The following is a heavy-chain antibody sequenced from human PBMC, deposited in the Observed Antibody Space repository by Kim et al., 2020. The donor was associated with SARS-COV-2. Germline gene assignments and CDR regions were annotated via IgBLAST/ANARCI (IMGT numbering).Heavy chain of an antibody. Sequence: GGSLRLSCAASGFTFSSYAMSWVRQAPGKGLEWVSAISGSGGSTYYADSVKGRFTISRDNSKNTLYLQMNSLRAEDTAVYYCAKGYYYGSGSYYPPHYFDYWGQGTLVTVSS. D-gene: IGHD3-10*01. V-gene: IGHV3-23*01. CDR1: GFTFSSYA. CDR2: ISGSGGST. CDR3: AKGYYYGSGSYYPPHYFDY. J-gene: IGHJ4*02.